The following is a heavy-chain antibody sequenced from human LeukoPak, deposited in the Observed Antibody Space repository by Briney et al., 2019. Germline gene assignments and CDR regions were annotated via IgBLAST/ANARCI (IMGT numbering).Heavy chain of an antibody. V-gene: IGHV5-51*01. Sequence: ESLKISCKGSGYIFTNHWIGWVRQMPGKGLEWMGIIYPRDSDTRYSPSFQGQVTISADKSISTAYLQWSSLKASDTAMYFCARRESKLGIDSWGQGTLVTVSS. D-gene: IGHD7-27*01. CDR2: IYPRDSDT. CDR3: ARRESKLGIDS. CDR1: GYIFTNHW. J-gene: IGHJ5*01.